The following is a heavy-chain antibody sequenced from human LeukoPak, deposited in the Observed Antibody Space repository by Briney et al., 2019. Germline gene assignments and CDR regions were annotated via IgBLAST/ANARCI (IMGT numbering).Heavy chain of an antibody. V-gene: IGHV4-34*01. CDR2: INHSGST. CDR1: GGSFSGYY. Sequence: SETLSLTCAVYGGSFSGYYWSWIRQPPGKGLEWIGEINHSGSTNYNPSLKSRVTISVDTSKNQFSLKLSSVTAADTAVCYCARTGRAAGTSLSVYWGQGTLVTVSS. CDR3: ARTGRAAGTSLSVY. D-gene: IGHD6-13*01. J-gene: IGHJ4*02.